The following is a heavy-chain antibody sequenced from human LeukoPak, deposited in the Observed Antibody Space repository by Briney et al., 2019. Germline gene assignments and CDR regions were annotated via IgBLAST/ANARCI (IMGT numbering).Heavy chain of an antibody. V-gene: IGHV4-34*01. CDR3: ARDSGSGSFDY. Sequence: PSETLSLTCAVYGGSFSGYYWSWIRQPPGKGLEWIEEINHSGSTNYNPSLKSRVTISVDTSKNQFSLKLSSVTAADTAVYYCARDSGSGSFDYWGQGTLVTVSS. J-gene: IGHJ4*02. D-gene: IGHD3-10*01. CDR2: INHSGST. CDR1: GGSFSGYY.